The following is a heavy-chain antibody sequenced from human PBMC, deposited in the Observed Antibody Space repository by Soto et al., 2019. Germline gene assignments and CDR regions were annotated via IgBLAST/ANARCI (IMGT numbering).Heavy chain of an antibody. CDR1: GFTFSSYW. CDR2: IKKEGSEK. CDR3: ARGFHDVFAI. D-gene: IGHD3-10*01. V-gene: IGHV3-7*03. Sequence: PGGSLRLSCEASGFTFSSYWMSWVRQAPGKGLEWVANIKKEGSEKYYVDSVKGRFTISRDNAKNSLYLQMNSLRAEDTAVYYCARGFHDVFAIWGQGTMVTVSS. J-gene: IGHJ3*02.